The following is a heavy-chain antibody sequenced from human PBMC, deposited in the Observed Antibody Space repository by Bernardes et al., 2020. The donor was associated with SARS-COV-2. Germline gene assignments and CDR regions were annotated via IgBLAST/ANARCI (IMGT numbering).Heavy chain of an antibody. CDR1: DYTLTHYW. CDR2: IYPGDSDT. V-gene: IGHV5-51*01. CDR3: ARRRYGDFGVDV. J-gene: IGHJ6*02. D-gene: IGHD4-17*01. Sequence: GASLKISSKGSDYTLTHYWIGWVRPIPGKGLEWLGIIYPGDSDTKYSPSFQGRVTISADKSVNTAYLQWSSLKASDTAIYYCARRRYGDFGVDVWGQGTTVTVSS.